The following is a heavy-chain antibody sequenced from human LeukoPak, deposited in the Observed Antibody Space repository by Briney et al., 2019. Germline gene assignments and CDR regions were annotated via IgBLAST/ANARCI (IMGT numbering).Heavy chain of an antibody. J-gene: IGHJ4*02. D-gene: IGHD5-24*01. V-gene: IGHV3-23*01. CDR3: LTDPPRWHGGEEYSDN. Sequence: PGGSLRLSCAASGGTFSSYAWSWVRQAPGKGLEWVAAISGGGGSTYYAYSVTGRFTISKDNSKNTLYLQMTSLRAEHTPVYYCLTDPPRWHGGEEYSDNTGQRTPVTPSS. CDR2: ISGGGGST. CDR1: GGTFSSYA.